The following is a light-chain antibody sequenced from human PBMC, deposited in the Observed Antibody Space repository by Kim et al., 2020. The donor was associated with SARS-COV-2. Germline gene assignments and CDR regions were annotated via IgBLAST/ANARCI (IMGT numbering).Light chain of an antibody. Sequence: EIVLTQSPGTLSLSPGERATLSCRASQSVSSSYLAWYQQKPGQAPRLLIYGASSRATGIPDRFSGSGSGTDFTLTISRLEPEDFAVYYGQQYGSSPLTFGGGTEVDIK. CDR3: QQYGSSPLT. J-gene: IGKJ4*01. CDR1: QSVSSSY. CDR2: GAS. V-gene: IGKV3-20*01.